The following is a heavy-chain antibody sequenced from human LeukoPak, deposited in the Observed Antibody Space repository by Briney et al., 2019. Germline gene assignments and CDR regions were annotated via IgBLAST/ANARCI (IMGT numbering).Heavy chain of an antibody. Sequence: PGGSLRLSCAASGFSVGSHYMSWVRQAPGKGLEWVSVLYNGGVTDYADSVKGRFTISRDNSKNTLYLQMNSLRAEDTAVYYCTKGYCSTIRCYTPRYFDLWGRGTLVTVSS. D-gene: IGHD2-2*02. V-gene: IGHV3-53*01. J-gene: IGHJ2*01. CDR2: LYNGGVT. CDR1: GFSVGSHY. CDR3: TKGYCSTIRCYTPRYFDL.